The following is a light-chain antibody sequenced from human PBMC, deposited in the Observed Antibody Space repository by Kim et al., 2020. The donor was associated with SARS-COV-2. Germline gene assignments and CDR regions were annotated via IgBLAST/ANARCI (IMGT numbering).Light chain of an antibody. J-gene: IGLJ1*01. Sequence: KVTISCSGSSSNIGNNYVSWYQQRPGTAPKLLIYDNNKRPSGIPDRFSGSKSGTSATLGITGLQTGDEADYYCGTWDSSLSAGCVFGTGTKVTVL. CDR2: DNN. V-gene: IGLV1-51*01. CDR1: SSNIGNNY. CDR3: GTWDSSLSAGCV.